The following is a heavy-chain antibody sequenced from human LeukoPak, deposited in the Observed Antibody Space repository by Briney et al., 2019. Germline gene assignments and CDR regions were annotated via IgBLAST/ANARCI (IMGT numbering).Heavy chain of an antibody. V-gene: IGHV3-23*01. CDR1: GFTFSNFG. J-gene: IGHJ5*01. Sequence: GGSLRLSCAASGFTFSNFGMSWVRQAPGKGLEWVSAIFAYDFATLYADSVKGRFIISRDNSQNTVFLQVNSLRVEDTAVYYCAKGLGGHASAPDSLGQGTLVTVSS. CDR2: IFAYDFAT. CDR3: AKGLGGHASAPDS.